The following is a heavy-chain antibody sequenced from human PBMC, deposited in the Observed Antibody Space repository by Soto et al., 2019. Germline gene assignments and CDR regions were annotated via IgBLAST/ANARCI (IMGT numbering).Heavy chain of an antibody. J-gene: IGHJ4*02. CDR1: GGSISNYY. Sequence: SETLSLTCTVSGGSISNYYWSWIRQPAGKGLEWIGRIYTSGSTDYNPSLKSRVTMSVDTFKNQFSLRLSSVTAADTAVYYCARGHCTSTSCYPSDYWGQGALVTVSS. CDR3: ARGHCTSTSCYPSDY. D-gene: IGHD2-2*01. V-gene: IGHV4-4*07. CDR2: IYTSGST.